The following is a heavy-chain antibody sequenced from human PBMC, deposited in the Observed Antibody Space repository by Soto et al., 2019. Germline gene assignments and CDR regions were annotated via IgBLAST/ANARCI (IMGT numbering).Heavy chain of an antibody. CDR1: GDSVSSNSAA. CDR2: TYYRSKWYN. Sequence: PSQTLSLTCAISGDSVSSNSAAWNWFRQSPSRGLEWLGRTYYRSKWYNDYAVSVKSRITINLDTSKNQFSLQLNSVTPEDTAVYYCAREGFALGHIDAFYIWGQGSKVTVSS. CDR3: AREGFALGHIDAFYI. D-gene: IGHD3-16*01. J-gene: IGHJ3*02. V-gene: IGHV6-1*01.